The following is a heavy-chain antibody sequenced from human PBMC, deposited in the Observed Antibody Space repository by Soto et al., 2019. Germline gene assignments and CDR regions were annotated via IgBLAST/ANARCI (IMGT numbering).Heavy chain of an antibody. D-gene: IGHD2-2*01. J-gene: IGHJ4*02. Sequence: QVQLVQSGAEVKKPGSSVKVSCKASGGTFSSYAISWVRQAPGQGLEWMGGIIPIFGTANYAQKFQGRVTITADESTSTAYMELSSLRSEDRAVYYCASYCSSTSCPSFWLPWGQGTLVTVSS. CDR3: ASYCSSTSCPSFWLP. CDR2: IIPIFGTA. V-gene: IGHV1-69*01. CDR1: GGTFSSYA.